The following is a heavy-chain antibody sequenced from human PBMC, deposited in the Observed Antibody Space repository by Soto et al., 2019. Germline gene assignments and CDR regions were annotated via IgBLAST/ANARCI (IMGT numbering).Heavy chain of an antibody. D-gene: IGHD6-19*01. Sequence: GGSLRLSCAASGFTYSRHALTWVRQGTGKGLEWVSAISGTGGSTNYADSVKGRFTISRDNSKNTLYRQMNSRRAEHTAVYYCAKWVSPSGWSIDGMDVWGQGTTVTVSS. CDR3: AKWVSPSGWSIDGMDV. CDR1: GFTYSRHA. J-gene: IGHJ6*02. CDR2: ISGTGGST. V-gene: IGHV3-23*01.